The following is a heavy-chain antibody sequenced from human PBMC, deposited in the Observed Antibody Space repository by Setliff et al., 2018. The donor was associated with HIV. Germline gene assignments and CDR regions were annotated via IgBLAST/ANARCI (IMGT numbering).Heavy chain of an antibody. CDR3: ARDSDLDYSSSARWYFDL. V-gene: IGHV4-59*01. J-gene: IGHJ2*01. D-gene: IGHD6-6*01. Sequence: PSETLSLTCTVSGGSISSYYWSWIRQPPGKGLEWIGYIYYSGSTNYNPSLKSRVPISVDTSKNQFSLKLNSVTAAETAVYYSARDSDLDYSSSARWYFDLWGRGTLVTVSS. CDR1: GGSISSYY. CDR2: IYYSGST.